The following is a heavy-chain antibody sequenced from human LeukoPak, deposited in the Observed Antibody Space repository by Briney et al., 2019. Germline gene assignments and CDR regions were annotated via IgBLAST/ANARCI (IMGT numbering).Heavy chain of an antibody. CDR2: IYSGGST. V-gene: IGHV3-66*01. D-gene: IGHD6-13*01. CDR1: GFTFSSNY. Sequence: GGSLRLSCAASGFTFSSNYMSWVGQAPGKGLEGVSVIYSGGSTYYADSVKGRFTISRDNSKNTLYLQMNSLRAEDTAVYYCARGGGSWPIDYWGQGTLVTVSS. CDR3: ARGGGSWPIDY. J-gene: IGHJ4*02.